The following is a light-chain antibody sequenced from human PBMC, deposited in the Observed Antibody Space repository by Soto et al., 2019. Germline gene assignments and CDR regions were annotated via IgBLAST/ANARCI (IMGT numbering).Light chain of an antibody. CDR2: RNN. Sequence: QSVLTQPPSASGTPGQRVTISCSGGSSNIGNNFVYWYQQLPATAPKLLIYRNNQRPSGVPDRFSGSKSGTSASLAISGLRSEDEADYYCASWDDSLSGVVFGGGTQLTVL. CDR3: ASWDDSLSGVV. V-gene: IGLV1-47*01. J-gene: IGLJ2*01. CDR1: SSNIGNNF.